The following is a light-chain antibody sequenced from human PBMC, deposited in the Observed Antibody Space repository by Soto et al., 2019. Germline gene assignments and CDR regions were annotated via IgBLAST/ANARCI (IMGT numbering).Light chain of an antibody. Sequence: EIVLTQSPGTLPLSPGEAATLSCRASQSLSSTYLAWYQQKPGQAPRLLIYGASSRATGIPDRFSGSGSGTDFTLTISRLEPEDFAVYYCQQYGSSPYTFGQGTKLEIK. J-gene: IGKJ2*01. CDR1: QSLSSTY. CDR3: QQYGSSPYT. V-gene: IGKV3-20*01. CDR2: GAS.